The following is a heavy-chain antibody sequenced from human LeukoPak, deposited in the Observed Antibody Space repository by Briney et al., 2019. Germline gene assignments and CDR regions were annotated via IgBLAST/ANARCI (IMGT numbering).Heavy chain of an antibody. CDR3: ARGRSGSYYPFDY. D-gene: IGHD1-26*01. CDR2: INHSGST. V-gene: IGHV4-34*01. J-gene: IGHJ4*02. Sequence: PSETLSLTCAVYGGSFSGYYWSWIRQPPGKELEWIGEINHSGSTNYNPSLKSRVTISVDTSKNQFSLKLSSVTAADTAVYYCARGRSGSYYPFDYWGQGTLVTVSS. CDR1: GGSFSGYY.